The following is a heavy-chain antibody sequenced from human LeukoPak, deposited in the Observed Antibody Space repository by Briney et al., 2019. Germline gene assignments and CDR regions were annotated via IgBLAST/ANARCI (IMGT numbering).Heavy chain of an antibody. J-gene: IGHJ4*02. Sequence: SETLSLTCTVSGGSISSSSYYWGWIRQPPGKGLEWIGSIYYSGSTYYNPSLKSRVTISVDTSKNQFSLKLSSVTAADTAVYYCARPYSGSSYYFDYWGQGTLVAVSS. CDR3: ARPYSGSSYYFDY. V-gene: IGHV4-39*01. CDR1: GGSISSSSYY. D-gene: IGHD1-26*01. CDR2: IYYSGST.